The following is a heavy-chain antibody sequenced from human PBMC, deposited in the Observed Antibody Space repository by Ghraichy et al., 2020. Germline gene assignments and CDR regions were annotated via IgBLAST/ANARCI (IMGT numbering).Heavy chain of an antibody. CDR1: GDSVSSNSAA. Sequence: SQTLSLTCAISGDSVSSNSAAWNWIRQSPSRGLEWLGRTYYRSKWYNDYAVSVKSRITINPDTSKNQFSLQLNSVTPEDTAVYYCARGVQSSSFVYYYGMDVWGQGTTVTVSS. D-gene: IGHD6-6*01. CDR2: TYYRSKWYN. V-gene: IGHV6-1*01. J-gene: IGHJ6*02. CDR3: ARGVQSSSFVYYYGMDV.